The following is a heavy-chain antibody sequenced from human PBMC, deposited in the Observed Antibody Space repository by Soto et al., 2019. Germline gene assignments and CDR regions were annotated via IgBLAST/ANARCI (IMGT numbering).Heavy chain of an antibody. Sequence: GSLRLSCAGSGFTFRSHRMNWVRQAPGRGLEWVASISTSSSFIYYGDSVRGRFIISRDNAKNSLDLQMDSLRVDDTAIYYCAKENTNVINSSRRSTGFHGMDVWGQGITVTVSS. J-gene: IGHJ6*02. CDR2: ISTSSSFI. CDR1: GFTFRSHR. CDR3: AKENTNVINSSRRSTGFHGMDV. D-gene: IGHD6-13*01. V-gene: IGHV3-21*01.